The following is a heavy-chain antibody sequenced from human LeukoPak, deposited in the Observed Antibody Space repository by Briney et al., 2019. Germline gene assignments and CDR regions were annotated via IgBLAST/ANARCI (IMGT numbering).Heavy chain of an antibody. V-gene: IGHV4-4*07. J-gene: IGHJ5*02. CDR2: IYTSGST. D-gene: IGHD3-9*01. CDR3: AREIRYFDWLLNWFDP. CDR1: GGSISSYH. Sequence: PSETLSLTCTVSGGSISSYHCSWIRQPAGKGLEWIGRIYTSGSTNYNPSLKSRVTMSVDTSKNQFSLKLSSVTAADTAVYYCAREIRYFDWLLNWFDPWGQGTLVTVSS.